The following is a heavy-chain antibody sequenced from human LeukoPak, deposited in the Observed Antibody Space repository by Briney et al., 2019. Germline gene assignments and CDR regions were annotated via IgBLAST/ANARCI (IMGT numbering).Heavy chain of an antibody. CDR3: AKDYTAMVRGPDY. CDR1: GLTFDDYA. CDR2: ICWNSGSI. J-gene: IGHJ4*02. Sequence: SLRLSCAASGLTFDDYAMHWVRQAPGKGLEWVSGICWNSGSIGYADSVKGRFTISRDNAKNSLYLQMNSMRAEDTALYYCAKDYTAMVRGPDYWGQGTLVTVSS. D-gene: IGHD5-18*01. V-gene: IGHV3-9*01.